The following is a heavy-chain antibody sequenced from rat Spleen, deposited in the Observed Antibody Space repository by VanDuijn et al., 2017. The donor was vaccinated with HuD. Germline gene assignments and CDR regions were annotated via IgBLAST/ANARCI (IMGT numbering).Heavy chain of an antibody. CDR2: ISYDGSST. V-gene: IGHV5S23*01. Sequence: EVQLVESGGGLVQPGRPLKLSCAASGFTFSNYDMAWVRQAPTKGLEWVASISYDGSSTHYPDSVKGRFTISRDIAKSTLYLQMNSLRSEDTATYYCARHSSTYYVMNAWGQGASVTVSS. D-gene: IGHD1-2*01. CDR3: ARHSSTYYVMNA. J-gene: IGHJ4*01. CDR1: GFTFSNYD.